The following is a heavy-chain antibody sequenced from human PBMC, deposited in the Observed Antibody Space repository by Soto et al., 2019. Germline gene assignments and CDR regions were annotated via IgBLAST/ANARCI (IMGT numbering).Heavy chain of an antibody. CDR2: TIPVFNTA. J-gene: IGHJ3*02. Sequence: QVQLEQSGAEVKKPGSSVKLSCKASGGTLSDHGVSWLRQAPGQGLEWVGGTIPVFNTAKYAPKFQGRDTIAADKSTNIVCMELGSLRSDDTAFYYCARGVYGSVNYYTGPSAFDIWGQGTLVIVSS. V-gene: IGHV1-69*06. CDR1: GGTLSDHG. CDR3: ARGVYGSVNYYTGPSAFDI. D-gene: IGHD3-10*01.